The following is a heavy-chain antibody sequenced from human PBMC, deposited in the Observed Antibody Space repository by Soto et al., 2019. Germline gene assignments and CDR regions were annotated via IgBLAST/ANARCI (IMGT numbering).Heavy chain of an antibody. CDR3: ARGLTTYYDFWSGYPPHDAFDI. Sequence: SETLSLTCTVSGGSISSYYWSWIRQPPGKGLEWIGEINHSGSTNYNPSLKSRVTISVDTSKNQFSLKLSSVTAADTAVYYCARGLTTYYDFWSGYPPHDAFDIWGQGTMVTVSS. D-gene: IGHD3-3*01. V-gene: IGHV4-34*01. J-gene: IGHJ3*02. CDR2: INHSGST. CDR1: GGSISSYY.